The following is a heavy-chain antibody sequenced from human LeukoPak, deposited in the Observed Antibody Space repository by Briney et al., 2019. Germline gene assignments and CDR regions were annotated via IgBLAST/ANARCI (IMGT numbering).Heavy chain of an antibody. Sequence: SGGSLRLSCAASGFIFSSYGMSWVRQAPGKGLEWVANIKQDGSETYYVDSVKGRFTISRDNAKNSLYLQMNSLRAEDTAVYYFARVRQSWSFSRDDWGQGTLVTVSS. D-gene: IGHD1-26*01. CDR1: GFIFSSYG. J-gene: IGHJ4*02. CDR3: ARVRQSWSFSRDD. CDR2: IKQDGSET. V-gene: IGHV3-7*01.